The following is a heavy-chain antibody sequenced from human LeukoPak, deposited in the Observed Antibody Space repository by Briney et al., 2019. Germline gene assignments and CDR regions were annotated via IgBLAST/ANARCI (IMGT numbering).Heavy chain of an antibody. D-gene: IGHD6-19*01. CDR2: ISYDGSNK. CDR3: ARGASPLYSSGRHDAFDI. Sequence: PGRSLRLSCAASGFTFSSYAMHWVRQAPGKGLEWVAVISYDGSNKYYADSVKGRFTISRDNSKNTLYLQMNSLRAEDTAVYYCARGASPLYSSGRHDAFDIWGQGTMVTVSS. CDR1: GFTFSSYA. J-gene: IGHJ3*02. V-gene: IGHV3-30*04.